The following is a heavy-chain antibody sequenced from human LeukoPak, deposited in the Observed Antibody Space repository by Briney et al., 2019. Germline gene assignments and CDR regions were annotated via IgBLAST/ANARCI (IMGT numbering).Heavy chain of an antibody. CDR1: GFTFSSYE. J-gene: IGHJ6*02. V-gene: IGHV3-48*03. CDR3: ARAYSSSWPMYYYYGMDV. Sequence: GGSLRLSCAASGFTFSSYEMNWVRRAPGKGLEWVSYISSSGSTIYYADSVKGRFTISRDNAKNSLYLQMNSLRAEDTAVYYCARAYSSSWPMYYYYGMDVWGQGTTVTVSS. CDR2: ISSSGSTI. D-gene: IGHD6-13*01.